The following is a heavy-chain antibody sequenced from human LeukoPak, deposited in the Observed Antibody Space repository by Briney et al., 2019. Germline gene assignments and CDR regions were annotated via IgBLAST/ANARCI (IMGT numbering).Heavy chain of an antibody. V-gene: IGHV1-69*05. CDR1: GGTFSSYA. CDR2: IIPVFGTA. Sequence: GASVKVSCKASGGTFSSYAISWVRQAPGQGLEWMGGIIPVFGTANYAQKFQGRVTITTDESTSTAYMELSSLRSEDTAVYYCARGRDYSRYLFDYWGQGTLVTVSS. CDR3: ARGRDYSRYLFDY. D-gene: IGHD2-15*01. J-gene: IGHJ4*02.